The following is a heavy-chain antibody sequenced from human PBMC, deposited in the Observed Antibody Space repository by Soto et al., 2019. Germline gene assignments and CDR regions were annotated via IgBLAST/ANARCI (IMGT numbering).Heavy chain of an antibody. Sequence: GGSLSLSCAAPESIFRGYGMHWVRQAPGKGLEWVAIIRFDGSNIKYADAVMGRFTISRDNSKNMLYLEMNSLRVEDTALYYCARDGIGSVAFWGYLAYWGQGTLVTVSS. CDR3: ARDGIGSVAFWGYLAY. J-gene: IGHJ4*02. CDR1: ESIFRGYG. D-gene: IGHD3-16*01. CDR2: IRFDGSNI. V-gene: IGHV3-33*01.